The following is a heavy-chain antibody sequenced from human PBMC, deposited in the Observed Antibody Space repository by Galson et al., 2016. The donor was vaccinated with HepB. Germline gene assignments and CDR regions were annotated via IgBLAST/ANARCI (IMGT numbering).Heavy chain of an antibody. CDR3: AKDGAIYGSCTSTSCSSYSDY. V-gene: IGHV3-15*07. J-gene: IGHJ4*02. CDR1: GFTFNNAW. Sequence: SLRLSCAVSGFTFNNAWMNWVRQAPGKGLEWVGRSKSKNDGGAIDYAAPVEGRFTISRDDSRNSVYLQMNSLRAEDTAIYYCAKDGAIYGSCTSTSCSSYSDYWGQGTLVTVSS. D-gene: IGHD2-2*01. CDR2: SKSKNDGGAI.